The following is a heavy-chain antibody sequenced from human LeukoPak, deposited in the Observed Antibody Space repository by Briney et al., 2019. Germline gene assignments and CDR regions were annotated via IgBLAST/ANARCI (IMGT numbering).Heavy chain of an antibody. Sequence: GASVKVSCKASGYTFTSYGISWVRQAPGQGLEWMGWISAYNGSTNYAQKLQGRVTMTTDTSTSTAYMELRSLRSDDTAVYYCVAGTSGYSYADSWGQGTQVTVSS. D-gene: IGHD5-18*01. CDR3: VAGTSGYSYADS. J-gene: IGHJ4*02. CDR1: GYTFTSYG. CDR2: ISAYNGST. V-gene: IGHV1-18*01.